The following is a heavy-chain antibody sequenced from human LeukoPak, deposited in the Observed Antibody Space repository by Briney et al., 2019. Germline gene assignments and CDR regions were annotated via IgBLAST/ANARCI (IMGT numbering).Heavy chain of an antibody. Sequence: PGGSLRLSCAASGFSFSGYAMNWVRQPPGKGLEWVAAIDGTSTRIYYADSVKGRFTISGDNSKNMLSLQMNSLRAEDSAVYYCAKDSVGATQVFDYWGQGTLVTVSS. J-gene: IGHJ4*02. CDR1: GFSFSGYA. V-gene: IGHV3-23*01. CDR2: IDGTSTRI. CDR3: AKDSVGATQVFDY. D-gene: IGHD1-26*01.